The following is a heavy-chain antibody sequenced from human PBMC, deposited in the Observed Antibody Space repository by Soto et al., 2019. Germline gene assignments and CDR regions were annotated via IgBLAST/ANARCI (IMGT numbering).Heavy chain of an antibody. V-gene: IGHV3-23*01. D-gene: IGHD5-12*01. CDR2: ISGSGGET. CDR1: GFIYSIYA. Sequence: EVQLLQSGGGLVQPGGSLRLSCTASGFIYSIYAMAWVRQAPGKGLEWVSAISGSGGETYYADSVKGRFTISRDNSKNTVYLQMTNLGAEDTAVYYCAKEIAVAVATPPEYWGQGTLVTVSA. J-gene: IGHJ4*02. CDR3: AKEIAVAVATPPEY.